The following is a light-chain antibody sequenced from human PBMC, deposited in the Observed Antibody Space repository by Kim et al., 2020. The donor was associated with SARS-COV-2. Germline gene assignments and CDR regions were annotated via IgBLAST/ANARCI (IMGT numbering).Light chain of an antibody. J-gene: IGLJ7*01. V-gene: IGLV1-51*01. CDR2: DNN. Sequence: GSGSSPNIGNNYVSWYQQLPGTAPKLRIFDNNIRPSGIPDRFSGSKSGTSATLGITGLQTGDEADYYCGTWDSRLSSAVFGGGTQLTVL. CDR3: GTWDSRLSSAV. CDR1: SPNIGNNY.